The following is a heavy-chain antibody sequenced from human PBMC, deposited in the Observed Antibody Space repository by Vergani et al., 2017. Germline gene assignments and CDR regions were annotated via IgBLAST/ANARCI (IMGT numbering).Heavy chain of an antibody. CDR2: IKSKTDGGTT. V-gene: IGHV3-15*01. D-gene: IGHD5-12*01. CDR3: ARERAIVATDGMDV. CDR1: GFTFSNAW. J-gene: IGHJ6*02. Sequence: EVQLVESGGGLVKPGGSLRLSCAASGFTFSNAWMSWVRQAPGKGLEWLGRIKSKTDGGTTDYASPVKGRFTISRDDSKNTLYLQMNSLKTEDTAVYYCARERAIVATDGMDVWGQGTTVTVSS.